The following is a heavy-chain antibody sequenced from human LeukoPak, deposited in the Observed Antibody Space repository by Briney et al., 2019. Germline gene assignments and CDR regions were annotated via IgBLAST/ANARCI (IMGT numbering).Heavy chain of an antibody. CDR1: GFSFITYN. Sequence: PGGSLRLSCAASGFSFITYNMNWVRQAPGKGLEWVSSISSTSSYIYYADSVKGRFTISRDSAKNSLYLQMNSLRAEDTAVYYCARDPQLWFGELFDQPNAFDIWGQGTMVTVSS. D-gene: IGHD3-10*01. CDR3: ARDPQLWFGELFDQPNAFDI. V-gene: IGHV3-21*01. CDR2: ISSTSSYI. J-gene: IGHJ3*02.